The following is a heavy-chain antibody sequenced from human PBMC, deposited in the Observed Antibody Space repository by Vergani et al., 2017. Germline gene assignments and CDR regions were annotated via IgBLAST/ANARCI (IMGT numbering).Heavy chain of an antibody. CDR2: IYSTGST. V-gene: IGHV4-59*12. J-gene: IGHJ4*02. CDR3: ARGRSGWYGFDY. CDR1: GGSFNTYY. D-gene: IGHD6-19*01. Sequence: QVQLEESGPGLVKPSETLSLTCTVSGGSFNTYYWSWIRQSPGKGLEWIGYIYSTGSTNYNPSLNSRVTMSVDTSKNQFSLKLSSVTAADTAVYYCARGRSGWYGFDYWGQGTLVTVSS.